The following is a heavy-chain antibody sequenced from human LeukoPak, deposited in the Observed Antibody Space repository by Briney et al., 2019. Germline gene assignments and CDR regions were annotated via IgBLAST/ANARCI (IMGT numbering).Heavy chain of an antibody. CDR3: ARHRGVGGSLLTYYFDY. Sequence: ETLSLTCTVSGGSISSNYMSWVRQAPGKGLEWVSVIYSGGSTYYADSVKGRFTISRDNSKNTLYLQMNSLRAEDTAVYYCARHRGVGGSLLTYYFDYWGQGTLVTVSS. CDR1: GGSISSNY. D-gene: IGHD3-16*01. J-gene: IGHJ4*02. V-gene: IGHV3-53*01. CDR2: IYSGGST.